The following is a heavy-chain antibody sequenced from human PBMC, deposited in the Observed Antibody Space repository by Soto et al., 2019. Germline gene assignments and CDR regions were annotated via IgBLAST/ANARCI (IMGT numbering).Heavy chain of an antibody. D-gene: IGHD5-12*01. V-gene: IGHV3-48*01. CDR2: ISSSSSTI. Sequence: GGSLRLSCAASGFTFSSYSMNWVRQAPGKGLEWVSYISSSSSTIDDADSVKGRFTISRDNAKNSLYLQLNSLRAEATAVYYCARTYSGYDFLYYWGQGTLVTVSS. CDR3: ARTYSGYDFLYY. CDR1: GFTFSSYS. J-gene: IGHJ4*02.